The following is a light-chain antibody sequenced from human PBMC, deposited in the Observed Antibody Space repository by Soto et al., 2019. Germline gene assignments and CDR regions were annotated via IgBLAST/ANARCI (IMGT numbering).Light chain of an antibody. CDR3: NSFTSSTTWV. Sequence: QSALTQPASVSGSPGQTITISCTGTSADVGGYNYVSWYQHHPGKAPRLMVYEVSNRPSGVSNRFSGSKSGNTASLTISGLQPEDEADYYCNSFTSSTTWVFGGGTKLTVL. CDR1: SADVGGYNY. V-gene: IGLV2-14*01. CDR2: EVS. J-gene: IGLJ3*02.